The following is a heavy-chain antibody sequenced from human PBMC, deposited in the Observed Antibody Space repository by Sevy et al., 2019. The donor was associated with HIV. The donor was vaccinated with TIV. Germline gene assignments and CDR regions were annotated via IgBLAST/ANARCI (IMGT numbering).Heavy chain of an antibody. CDR1: GYTLTELS. CDR2: FDPEDGET. Sequence: ASVKVSCKVSGYTLTELSMHWVRQAPGKGLEWMGGFDPEDGETIYAQKVQGRVTMTEDTSTDTAYMELSSLRSEDTAVYYCATDSGGYSGSYLDAFDIWGQGTMVTVSS. V-gene: IGHV1-24*01. J-gene: IGHJ3*02. CDR3: ATDSGGYSGSYLDAFDI. D-gene: IGHD1-26*01.